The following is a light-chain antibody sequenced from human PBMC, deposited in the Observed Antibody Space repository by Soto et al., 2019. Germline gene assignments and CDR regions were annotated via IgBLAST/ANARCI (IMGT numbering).Light chain of an antibody. J-gene: IGKJ1*01. Sequence: EIVLTQSPATLSLSPGERATLSCRASQSVSSYLAWYQHKPGQAPRLLIYDASHRATGIPARFSGSGSGTVFTLTISSLEPEDFAVYYCQQRSNWPLTFGQGTKVEIK. CDR3: QQRSNWPLT. CDR1: QSVSSY. CDR2: DAS. V-gene: IGKV3-11*01.